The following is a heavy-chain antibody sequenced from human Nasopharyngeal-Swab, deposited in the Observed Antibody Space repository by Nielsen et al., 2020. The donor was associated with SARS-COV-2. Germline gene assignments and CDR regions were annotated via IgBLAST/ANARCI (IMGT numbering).Heavy chain of an antibody. CDR2: ISYGGNT. V-gene: IGHV4-39*01. CDR3: ARHSRVATVVEVTLFDY. CDR1: GGSISDTNYY. Sequence: SETLSLTCIVSGGSISDTNYYWTWIRQPPGEGLDWIGSISYGGNTFYNPSLKSRVTLSVAMSRNQFSLRLSSVTAADTAVYYCARHSRVATVVEVTLFDYWGQGTLVTISS. J-gene: IGHJ4*02. D-gene: IGHD3-22*01.